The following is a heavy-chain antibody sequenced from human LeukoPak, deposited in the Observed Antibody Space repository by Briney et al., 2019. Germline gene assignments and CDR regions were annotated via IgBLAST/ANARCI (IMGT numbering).Heavy chain of an antibody. CDR1: GGSISSSSYY. J-gene: IGHJ4*02. V-gene: IGHV4-39*07. CDR2: IYYSGST. D-gene: IGHD6-19*01. CDR3: ATLGVSSGCSDY. Sequence: PSETLSLTCTVSGGSISSSSYYWGWIRQPPGKGLEWIGSIYYSGSTYYNPSLKSRVTISVDTSKNQFSLKLSSVTAADTAVYYCATLGVSSGCSDYWGQGTLVTVSS.